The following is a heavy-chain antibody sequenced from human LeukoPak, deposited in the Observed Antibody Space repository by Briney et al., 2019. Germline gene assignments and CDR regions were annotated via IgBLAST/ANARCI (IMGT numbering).Heavy chain of an antibody. J-gene: IGHJ4*02. CDR2: IYYSGST. CDR1: GGSISSSSYY. Sequence: PSETLSLTCTVSGGSISSSSYYWGWIRQPPGKGLEWIGSIYYSGSTYYNPSLKSRVTISVGTSKNQFSLKLSSVTAADTAVYYCASRTLWFGESGVDYWGQGTLVTVSS. CDR3: ASRTLWFGESGVDY. V-gene: IGHV4-39*01. D-gene: IGHD3-10*01.